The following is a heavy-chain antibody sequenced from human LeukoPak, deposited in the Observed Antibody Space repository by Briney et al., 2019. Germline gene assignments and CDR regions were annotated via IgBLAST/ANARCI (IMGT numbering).Heavy chain of an antibody. CDR3: ARLGAGPTYYNFGSGYSSFSFDY. CDR1: GGSTSSSNYY. J-gene: IGHJ4*02. Sequence: PSETLSLTCTVSGGSTSSSNYYWGWIRQPPGKGLEWIGGIHYSGNTYYNPSLKSRVTISIDTSKNQFSLKLSSVTAADTAVYYCARLGAGPTYYNFGSGYSSFSFDYWGRGTLVTVSS. CDR2: IHYSGNT. D-gene: IGHD3-3*01. V-gene: IGHV4-39*01.